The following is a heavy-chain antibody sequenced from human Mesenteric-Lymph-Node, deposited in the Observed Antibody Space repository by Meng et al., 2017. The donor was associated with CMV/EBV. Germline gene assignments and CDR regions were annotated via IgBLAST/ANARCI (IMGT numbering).Heavy chain of an antibody. CDR2: ISSGSNYM. CDR1: GFTFNTYN. CDR3: VRVFNYDFWDGYSDYYFDH. V-gene: IGHV3-21*01. D-gene: IGHD3-3*01. J-gene: IGHJ4*02. Sequence: GESLKISCAASGFTFNTYNMNWVRQAPGKGLEWVSSISSGSNYMYYADSLKGRFTISRDNAKNSVYLQMNSLRAEDTAVYYCVRVFNYDFWDGYSDYYFDHWGQGTLVTVSS.